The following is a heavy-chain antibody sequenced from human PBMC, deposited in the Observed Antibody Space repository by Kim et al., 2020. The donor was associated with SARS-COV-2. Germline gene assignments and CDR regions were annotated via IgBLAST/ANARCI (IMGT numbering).Heavy chain of an antibody. CDR1: GFTFSSYE. D-gene: IGHD3-9*01. CDR3: WARLVKLADY. V-gene: IGHV3-48*03. Sequence: GGSLRLSCAASGFTFSSYEMNWVRQAPGKGLEWVSYISSSGSTIYYADSVKGRFTISRDNAKNSLYLQMNSLRAEDTAVYYCWARLVKLADYWGQGTLVTVSS. J-gene: IGHJ4*02. CDR2: ISSSGSTI.